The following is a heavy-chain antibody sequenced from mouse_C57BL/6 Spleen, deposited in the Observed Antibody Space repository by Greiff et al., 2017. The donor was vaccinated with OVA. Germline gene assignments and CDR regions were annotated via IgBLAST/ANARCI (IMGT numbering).Heavy chain of an antibody. CDR1: GYTFTSYW. CDR3: ARSESNYVEYYFDY. V-gene: IGHV1-7*01. D-gene: IGHD2-5*01. Sequence: VQLQQSGAELAKPGASVKLSCKASGYTFTSYWMHWVKQRPGQGLEWIGYINPSSGYTKYNQKFKDQATLTADKASSTAYMQLSSLTYEDSAVYYCARSESNYVEYYFDYWGQGTTLTVSS. J-gene: IGHJ2*01. CDR2: INPSSGYT.